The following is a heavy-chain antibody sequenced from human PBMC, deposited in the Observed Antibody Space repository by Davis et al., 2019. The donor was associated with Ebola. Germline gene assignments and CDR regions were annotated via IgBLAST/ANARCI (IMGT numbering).Heavy chain of an antibody. D-gene: IGHD4-11*01. Sequence: PSETLSLTCTVSGGSISSGDYYWSWIRQPPGKGLEWIGYIYYSGSTNYNPSLKSRVTISVDTSKNQFSLKLSSVTAADTAVYYCARGGDYSNFDYWGQGTLVTISS. V-gene: IGHV4-30-4*01. J-gene: IGHJ4*02. CDR3: ARGGDYSNFDY. CDR2: IYYSGST. CDR1: GGSISSGDYY.